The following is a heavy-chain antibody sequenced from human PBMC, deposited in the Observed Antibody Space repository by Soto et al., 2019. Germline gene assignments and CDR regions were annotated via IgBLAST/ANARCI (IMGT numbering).Heavy chain of an antibody. CDR1: GFTVSIYV. Sequence: HGWSLRLPCSASGFTVSIYVMNSVRQSPGKGLVWVSSIGSSSSYIDYADSVKGRCTDSRDSALNSLYMQMNSLIAEDTAVYYCARDREIAVAGGGYYYGMGVWGQGTRVTVSS. D-gene: IGHD6-19*01. J-gene: IGHJ6*02. V-gene: IGHV3-21*01. CDR2: IGSSSSYI. CDR3: ARDREIAVAGGGYYYGMGV.